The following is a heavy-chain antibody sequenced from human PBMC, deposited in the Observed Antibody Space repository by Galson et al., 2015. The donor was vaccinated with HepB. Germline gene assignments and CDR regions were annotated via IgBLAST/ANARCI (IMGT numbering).Heavy chain of an antibody. D-gene: IGHD1-26*01. Sequence: SVKVSCKASGGTFSSYAISWVRQAPGQGLEWMGGIIPIFGTANYAQKFQGRVTITADESTSTAYMELSSLRSEDTAVYYCASLGSAEILPRLWYYYYGMDVWGQGTTVTVSS. CDR2: IIPIFGTA. CDR1: GGTFSSYA. CDR3: ASLGSAEILPRLWYYYYGMDV. V-gene: IGHV1-69*13. J-gene: IGHJ6*02.